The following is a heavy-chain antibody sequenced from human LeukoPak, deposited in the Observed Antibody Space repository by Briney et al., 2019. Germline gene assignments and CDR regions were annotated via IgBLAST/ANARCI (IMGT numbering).Heavy chain of an antibody. CDR2: IDPDDSYT. J-gene: IGHJ4*02. Sequence: GESLKISCKDSGHNLATHYINWTRQMPGKGLEWMGRIDPDDSYTNYSPAFQGRVTMSADKSSRTAYLQWSSLEASDTAMYYCARLPGGVFADTDFFESWGQGTLVIVSS. CDR3: ARLPGGVFADTDFFES. CDR1: GHNLATHY. D-gene: IGHD3-16*01. V-gene: IGHV5-10-1*01.